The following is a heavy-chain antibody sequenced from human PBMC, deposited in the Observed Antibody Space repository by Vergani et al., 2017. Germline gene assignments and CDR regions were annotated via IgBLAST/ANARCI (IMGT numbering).Heavy chain of an antibody. V-gene: IGHV4-61*02. D-gene: IGHD3-22*01. J-gene: IGHJ5*02. Sequence: QVQLQESGPGLVKPSQTLSLTCTVSGGSISSGSYYWSWIRQPAGKGLEWIGRNYTRGSTNYNPSLKSRVTISVDTSKNQFSLKLGSVTAADTAVYYCARXTYYYDSSGYYYVGWFDPWGQGTLVTVSS. CDR3: ARXTYYYDSSGYYYVGWFDP. CDR1: GGSISSGSYY. CDR2: NYTRGST.